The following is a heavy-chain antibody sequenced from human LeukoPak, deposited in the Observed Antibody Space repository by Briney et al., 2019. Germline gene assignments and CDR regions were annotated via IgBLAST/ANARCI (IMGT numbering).Heavy chain of an antibody. D-gene: IGHD2-2*01. J-gene: IGHJ4*02. Sequence: GEALKISCKGSGYTFTYYWIAWLRQMPGKGLEWMGIIYPGDSETRYSPSFQGQVTISADRSISTAYLQWSSLKATDTAMYYCARHWRCGSSVCYGFVDYWGQGTLVTVSS. CDR1: GYTFTYYW. V-gene: IGHV5-51*01. CDR3: ARHWRCGSSVCYGFVDY. CDR2: IYPGDSET.